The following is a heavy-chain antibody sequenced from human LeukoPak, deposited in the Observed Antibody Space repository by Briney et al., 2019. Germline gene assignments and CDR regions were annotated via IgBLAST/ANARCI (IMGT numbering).Heavy chain of an antibody. D-gene: IGHD1-1*01. CDR2: ISAYNGNT. CDR3: ARDNSMENTAWWFDP. Sequence: GASVKVSCKASGYTFTSYGISWVRQAPGQGLEWMGWISAYNGNTNYAQKFQGRVTLTRDMSTTTDYMELSSLTSEDTAVYHCARDNSMENTAWWFDPWGQGTLVIVSS. V-gene: IGHV1-18*01. J-gene: IGHJ5*02. CDR1: GYTFTSYG.